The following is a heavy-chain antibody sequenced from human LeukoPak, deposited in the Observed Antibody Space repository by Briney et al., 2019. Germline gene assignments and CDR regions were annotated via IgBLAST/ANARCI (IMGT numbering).Heavy chain of an antibody. D-gene: IGHD1-26*01. J-gene: IGHJ4*02. CDR2: IEPSSGGT. CDR1: GGTINDYA. Sequence: ASVKVSCKPSGGTINDYAVYWVRQAPGQGLEWMGRIEPSSGGTNYAQKFQGRVTLTRDTSIRTAYMDLKRLTSDDTATYYCARSLKAGGDFWGQGTLVTVSS. CDR3: ARSLKAGGDF. V-gene: IGHV1-2*06.